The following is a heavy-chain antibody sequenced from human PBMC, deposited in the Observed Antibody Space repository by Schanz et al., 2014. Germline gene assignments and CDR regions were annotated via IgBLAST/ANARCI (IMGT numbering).Heavy chain of an antibody. CDR3: AKGSRSGSKVMDV. V-gene: IGHV3-48*01. D-gene: IGHD3-10*01. CDR1: GITFSSHS. Sequence: EVQLLESGGGLVQPGGSLRLSCAASGITFSSHSFNWVRQAPGKGLEWISYITYNGGTIYYADSVKGRFTISRDNAKNSLYLQMNSLRPEDTALYYCAKGSRSGSKVMDVWGKGTTVTVSS. J-gene: IGHJ6*03. CDR2: ITYNGGTI.